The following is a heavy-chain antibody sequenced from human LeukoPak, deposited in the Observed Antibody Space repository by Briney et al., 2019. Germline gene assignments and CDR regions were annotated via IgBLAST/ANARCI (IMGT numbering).Heavy chain of an antibody. CDR1: GFTFSSYS. CDR3: ARAPETYNFGPLES. Sequence: GGSLRLSCAASGFTFSSYSMNWVRQAPGKGLEWVSSISSSSNYIYYADSVKGRFTISRDNAKNSLYLQINSLRAEDTSVYYCARAPETYNFGPLESWGQGTLVTVSS. CDR2: ISSSSNYI. J-gene: IGHJ5*02. D-gene: IGHD1-20*01. V-gene: IGHV3-21*01.